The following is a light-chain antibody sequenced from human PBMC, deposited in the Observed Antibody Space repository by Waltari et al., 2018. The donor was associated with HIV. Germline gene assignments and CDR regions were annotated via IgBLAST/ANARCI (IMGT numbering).Light chain of an antibody. Sequence: QSALTQPASVSGSPGQSITISCTGSSSDVGNYNFVSWYQQHPGKAPKLMIYEGINRPSGVSNRFSGSKAGNTASLTISGLQAEDEADYYCCSYAGSSNWVFGGGTKLTVL. V-gene: IGLV2-23*01. CDR2: EGI. CDR3: CSYAGSSNWV. CDR1: SSDVGNYNF. J-gene: IGLJ3*02.